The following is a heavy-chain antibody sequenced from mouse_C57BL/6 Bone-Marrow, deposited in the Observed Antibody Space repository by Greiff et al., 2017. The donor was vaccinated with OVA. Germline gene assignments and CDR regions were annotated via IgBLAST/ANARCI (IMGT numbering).Heavy chain of an antibody. CDR2: IAPSDSYI. CDR3: AHYGSRLYLHY. V-gene: IGHV1-59*01. CDR1: GYTFTNYW. J-gene: IGHJ2*02. Sequence: VQLQQPGAELVRPGTSVKLSCKASGYTFTNYWMHWVKQRPGKGLEWIGVIAPSDSYINYNQKFKGRATLTVDTSSSTAYMHLSSLTSVDSAVYYCAHYGSRLYLHYWGQGTSLTVSS. D-gene: IGHD1-1*01.